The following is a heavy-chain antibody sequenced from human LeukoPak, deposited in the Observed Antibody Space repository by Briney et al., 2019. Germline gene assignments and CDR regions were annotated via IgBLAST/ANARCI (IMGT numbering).Heavy chain of an antibody. CDR2: IRYDGSNK. CDR1: GFTFSSYW. V-gene: IGHV3-30*02. D-gene: IGHD3-9*01. CDR3: AKDPWGYFDWLLPSDY. Sequence: GGSLRLSCAASGFTFSSYWMHWVRQAPGKGLEWVAFIRYDGSNKYYADSVKGRFTISRDNSKNTLYLQMNSLRAEDTAVYYCAKDPWGYFDWLLPSDYWGQGTLVTVSS. J-gene: IGHJ4*02.